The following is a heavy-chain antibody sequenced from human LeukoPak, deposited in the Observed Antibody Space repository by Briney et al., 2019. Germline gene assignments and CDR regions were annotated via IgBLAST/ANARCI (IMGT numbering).Heavy chain of an antibody. D-gene: IGHD2-15*01. CDR2: IIPIFGTA. CDR3: ARSAYCSGGSCPITAFDI. Sequence: ASVKVSCKASGGTFSSYAISWVRQAPGQGLEWMGGIIPIFGTANYAQKFQGRVTITTDESTSTAYMGLSSLRSEDTAVYYCARSAYCSGGSCPITAFDIWGQGTMVTVSS. J-gene: IGHJ3*02. V-gene: IGHV1-69*05. CDR1: GGTFSSYA.